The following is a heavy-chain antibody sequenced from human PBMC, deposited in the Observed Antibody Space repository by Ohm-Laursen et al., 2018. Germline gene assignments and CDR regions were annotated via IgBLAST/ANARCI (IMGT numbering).Heavy chain of an antibody. D-gene: IGHD2-15*01. CDR2: VTGSGSST. V-gene: IGHV3-23*01. Sequence: GSLRPSCAASGFSFRSYAMSWVRQAPGKGLEWVSIVTGSGSSTYYTDSVKGRFTISRDNSKNTLYLQMNSLRAEDTAVYYCARRMVAATEYYYGMDVWGQGTTVTVSS. CDR3: ARRMVAATEYYYGMDV. CDR1: GFSFRSYA. J-gene: IGHJ6*02.